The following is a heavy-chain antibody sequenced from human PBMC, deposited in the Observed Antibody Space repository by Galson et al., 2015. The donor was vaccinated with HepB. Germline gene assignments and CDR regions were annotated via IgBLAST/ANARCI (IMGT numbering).Heavy chain of an antibody. CDR1: GFTFSSYG. J-gene: IGHJ6*02. Sequence: SLRLSCAASGFTFSSYGMHWVRQAPGKGLEWVAVIWYDGSNKYYADSVKGRFTISRDNSKNTLYLQMNSLRAEDTAVYYCAREGSLGELLNYYYYGMDVWGQGTTVTVSS. CDR2: IWYDGSNK. D-gene: IGHD1-26*01. V-gene: IGHV3-33*08. CDR3: AREGSLGELLNYYYYGMDV.